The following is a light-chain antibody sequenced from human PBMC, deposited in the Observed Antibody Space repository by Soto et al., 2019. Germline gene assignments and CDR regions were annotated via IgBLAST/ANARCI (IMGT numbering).Light chain of an antibody. J-gene: IGKJ4*01. CDR3: QQLNTYPLT. CDR2: AAS. CDR1: QAIKTY. Sequence: DIQLTQSPSFLSASVGDTVTITCRASQAIKTYLAWYQLKPGKAPKLLIYAASTLEIEVPSRFSGSGSGTEFTLANSSLQPEDYATYFCQQLNTYPLTFGGGTKVEIK. V-gene: IGKV1-9*01.